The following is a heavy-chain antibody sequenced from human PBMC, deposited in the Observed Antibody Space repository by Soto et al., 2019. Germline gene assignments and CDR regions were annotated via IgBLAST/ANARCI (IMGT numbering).Heavy chain of an antibody. Sequence: EVQVLESGGGLVQPGGSLRLSCAASGFTFSSYALTWIRQAPGKGLEWVSAITGSGDYTYYADSAKGRFTISRDNSKNTLYLLMNSLRAEDTAVYYCAKGSGSSYPYYLDYWGQGTLVTVSS. V-gene: IGHV3-23*01. CDR2: ITGSGDYT. D-gene: IGHD3-10*01. CDR1: GFTFSSYA. CDR3: AKGSGSSYPYYLDY. J-gene: IGHJ4*02.